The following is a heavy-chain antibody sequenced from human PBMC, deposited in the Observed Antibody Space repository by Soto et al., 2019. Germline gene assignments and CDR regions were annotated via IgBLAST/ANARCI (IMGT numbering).Heavy chain of an antibody. CDR2: IYPGDSDT. Sequence: GGSLKISCKGSGYSFTSYWIGWVRQMPGKGLEWMGIIYPGDSDTRYSPSFQGQVTISADKSISTAYLQWSSLKASDTAMYYCARHGDSYYYYYGMDVWGQGTTVTVSS. J-gene: IGHJ6*02. V-gene: IGHV5-51*01. CDR3: ARHGDSYYYYYGMDV. D-gene: IGHD2-15*01. CDR1: GYSFTSYW.